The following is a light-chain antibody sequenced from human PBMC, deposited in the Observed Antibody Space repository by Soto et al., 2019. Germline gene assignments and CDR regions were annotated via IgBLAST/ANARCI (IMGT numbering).Light chain of an antibody. V-gene: IGLV2-8*01. CDR2: EVS. J-gene: IGLJ1*01. CDR3: CSYGGGNNFYV. CDR1: SSDVGGYDF. Sequence: QSVLAQPASVSGSPGQSITISCTGASSDVGGYDFVSWYQHHPGTPPKLIIYEVSKRPSGVPDRFSGSKSGNTASLTVSGLQAEDEGDYYCCSYGGGNNFYVFGTGTKVTVL.